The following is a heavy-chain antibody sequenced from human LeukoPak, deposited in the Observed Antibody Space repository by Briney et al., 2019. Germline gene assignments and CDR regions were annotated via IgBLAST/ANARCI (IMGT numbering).Heavy chain of an antibody. Sequence: GASVKVSCKASGYTFTSYGISWVRQAPGQGLEWMGWISAYNGNTSYAQKLQGRVTMTTDTSTSTAYMELRSLRSDDTAVYYCARGLRYFDWLLKLSGAFDIWGQGTMVTVSS. CDR1: GYTFTSYG. CDR3: ARGLRYFDWLLKLSGAFDI. J-gene: IGHJ3*02. D-gene: IGHD3-9*01. V-gene: IGHV1-18*01. CDR2: ISAYNGNT.